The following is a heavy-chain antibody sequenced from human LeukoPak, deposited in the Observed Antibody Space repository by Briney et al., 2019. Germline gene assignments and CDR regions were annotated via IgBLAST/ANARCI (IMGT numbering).Heavy chain of an antibody. D-gene: IGHD3-3*01. J-gene: IGHJ3*02. CDR1: GFTFDDYA. V-gene: IGHV3-9*03. CDR2: ISWNSGSI. CDR3: AKEESGAFDI. Sequence: GGSLRLSCAASGFTFDDYAMHWVRQAPGKGLEWVSGISWNSGSIGYADSVKGRFTISRDNAKNSLYLQMNSLRAEDMALYYCAKEESGAFDIWGQGTMVTVSS.